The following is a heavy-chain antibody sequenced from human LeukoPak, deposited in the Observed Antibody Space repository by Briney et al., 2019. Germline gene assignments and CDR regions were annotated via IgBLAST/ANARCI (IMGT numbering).Heavy chain of an antibody. CDR1: GVSFSGYY. V-gene: IGHV4-34*01. J-gene: IGHJ5*02. D-gene: IGHD6-6*01. Sequence: SETLSLTCAVYGVSFSGYYWSWLRQPPGKGLEWIGEINHSGSTNYNPSLKSRVTISVDTSKNQFSLKLSSVTAADTAVYYCARRSSIAARGHWFDPWGQGTLVTVSS. CDR3: ARRSSIAARGHWFDP. CDR2: INHSGST.